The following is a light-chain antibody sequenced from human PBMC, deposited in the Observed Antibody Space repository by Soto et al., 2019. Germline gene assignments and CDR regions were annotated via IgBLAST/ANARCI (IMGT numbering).Light chain of an antibody. CDR3: QQSYSSPFT. V-gene: IGKV1-39*01. Sequence: DIQMTQSPSSLSASVGDRVTITCRASQSIGSSLNWYQQKPGNAPTLLIYAASSLQSGVPSRFSGSGAGTHFTLTISSLQPEDVATYYCQQSYSSPFTFGPGTKVDVK. CDR2: AAS. CDR1: QSIGSS. J-gene: IGKJ3*01.